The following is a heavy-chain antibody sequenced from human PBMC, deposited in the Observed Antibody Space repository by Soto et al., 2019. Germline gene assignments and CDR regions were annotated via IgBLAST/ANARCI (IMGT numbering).Heavy chain of an antibody. CDR1: GGTISSYY. J-gene: IGHJ4*02. CDR3: AKSYYYVSIGYPDS. Sequence: SETMSLTCTVSGGTISSYYWSWIRQPQGKGLEWIGYIYYSGSTNYNPSLKSRVTISVDTSKNQFSLKLSSVTAADTSFFFCAKSYYYVSIGYPDSWCKGPLVSASS. V-gene: IGHV4-59*01. D-gene: IGHD3-22*01. CDR2: IYYSGST.